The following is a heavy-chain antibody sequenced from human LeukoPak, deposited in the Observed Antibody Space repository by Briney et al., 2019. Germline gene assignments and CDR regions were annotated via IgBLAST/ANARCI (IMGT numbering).Heavy chain of an antibody. D-gene: IGHD3-3*02. J-gene: IGHJ4*02. CDR2: IIYSGGAT. V-gene: IGHV3-23*01. CDR1: GFTFSRSA. CDR3: AIRFDY. Sequence: PGGSLRLSCAASGFTFSRSAMTWVRQGPGTGLEFVASIIYSGGATYYADSVKGRFTISRDNAKNSLYLQMNSLRAEDTAVYYCAIRFDYWGQGSLVTVSS.